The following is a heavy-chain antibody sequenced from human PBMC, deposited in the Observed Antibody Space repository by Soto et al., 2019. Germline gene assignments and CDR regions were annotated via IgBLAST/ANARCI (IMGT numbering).Heavy chain of an antibody. V-gene: IGHV4-4*02. CDR2: IYHSGST. Sequence: NPSETLSLTCAVSGGSISSSNWWSWVRQPPGKGLEWIGEIYHSGSTNYNPSLKSRVTISVDKSKNQFSLKLSSVTAADTAVYYCARVGCSSTSCYSDYYYGMDVWGQGTTVTVSS. J-gene: IGHJ6*02. D-gene: IGHD2-2*02. CDR3: ARVGCSSTSCYSDYYYGMDV. CDR1: GGSISSSNW.